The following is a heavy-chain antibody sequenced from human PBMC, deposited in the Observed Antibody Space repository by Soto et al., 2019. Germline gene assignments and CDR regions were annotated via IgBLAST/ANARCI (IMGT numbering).Heavy chain of an antibody. CDR2: IYYSGST. Sequence: QVQLQESGPGLVKPSETLSLTCTVSGGSISRYYWSWIRQPPGKGLEWIGYIYYSGSTNYNPSLKSRVTISVDTSKNQFSLKLSSVTAADTAVYYCARQPVYSSSWGFDYWGQGTLVAVSS. CDR1: GGSISRYY. J-gene: IGHJ4*02. D-gene: IGHD6-13*01. V-gene: IGHV4-59*08. CDR3: ARQPVYSSSWGFDY.